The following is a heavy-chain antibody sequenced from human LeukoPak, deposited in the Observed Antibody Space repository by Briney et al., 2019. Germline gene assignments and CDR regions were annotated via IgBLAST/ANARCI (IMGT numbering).Heavy chain of an antibody. CDR3: ARIDCTGGSCRQYYYYGMDV. V-gene: IGHV3-33*08. CDR1: GFTFNTYG. D-gene: IGHD2-15*01. Sequence: RGSLRLSCAASGFTFNTYGMNWVRQAPGKGLEWVGAIWYDGSIKYYADSVKGRFTISRDNSKNMMYLQMNSLRAEDTAVYHCARIDCTGGSCRQYYYYGMDVWGQGTTVTVSS. J-gene: IGHJ6*02. CDR2: IWYDGSIK.